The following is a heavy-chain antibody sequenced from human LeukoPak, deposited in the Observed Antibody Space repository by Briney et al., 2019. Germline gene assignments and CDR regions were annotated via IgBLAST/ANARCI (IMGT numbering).Heavy chain of an antibody. CDR2: ISAYNGNT. CDR3: ARVFFGARAFDY. CDR1: GYTFTSYG. Sequence: ASVKVSCKASGYTFTSYGISWVRQAPAQGLEWMGWISAYNGNTNYAQKLQGRVTMTTDTSTSTAYMELRSLRSDDTAVYYCARVFFGARAFDYWGQGTLVTVSS. D-gene: IGHD3-10*01. V-gene: IGHV1-18*01. J-gene: IGHJ4*02.